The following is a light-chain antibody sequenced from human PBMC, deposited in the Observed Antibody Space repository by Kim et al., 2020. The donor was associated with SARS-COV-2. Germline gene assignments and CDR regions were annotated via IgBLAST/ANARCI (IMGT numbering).Light chain of an antibody. CDR2: DAS. CDR1: HSVSSN. J-gene: IGKJ4*01. CDR3: QQYNNWPLT. V-gene: IGKV3-15*01. Sequence: VSPGDRATHSCRASHSVSSNLAWYQHKPGQAPRLVIYDASTRATGIPARFSGSGSGSEFTLTISSLQSEDFANYFCQQYNNWPLTFGGGTKVDIK.